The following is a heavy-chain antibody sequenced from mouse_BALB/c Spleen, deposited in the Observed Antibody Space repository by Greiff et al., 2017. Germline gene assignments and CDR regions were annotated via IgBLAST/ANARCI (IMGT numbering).Heavy chain of an antibody. J-gene: IGHJ1*01. V-gene: IGHV5-12-1*01. CDR2: ISSGGGST. D-gene: IGHD2-10*02. CDR3: ARGYGWYFDV. Sequence: EVQVVESGGGLVKPGGSLSLSCAASGFAFSSYDVSWVRQPPEKRLEWVAYISSGGGSTYYPDTVKGRFTISRDNAKNTLYLQMSSLKSEDTAMYYCARGYGWYFDVWGAGTTVTVSS. CDR1: GFAFSSYD.